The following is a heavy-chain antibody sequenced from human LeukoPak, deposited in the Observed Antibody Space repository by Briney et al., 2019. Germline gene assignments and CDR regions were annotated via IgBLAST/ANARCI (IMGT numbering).Heavy chain of an antibody. Sequence: QSGGSLRLSCVASGFSFSNYAMTWVRQAPGKGLEWVSGISGSGGSTYYADSVRGRFTISRDNFKNTVDLQMSSLGAEDTAIYYCARTGVGGGYRFDYWGQGTLVTVSS. CDR1: GFSFSNYA. V-gene: IGHV3-23*01. D-gene: IGHD1-26*01. CDR2: ISGSGGST. J-gene: IGHJ4*02. CDR3: ARTGVGGGYRFDY.